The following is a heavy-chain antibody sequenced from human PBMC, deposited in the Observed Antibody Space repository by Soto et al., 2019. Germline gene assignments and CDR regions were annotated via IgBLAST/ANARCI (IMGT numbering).Heavy chain of an antibody. CDR3: ARDTFGGAYDFLH. D-gene: IGHD3-3*01. CDR1: GFTVSSFY. CDR2: ISSGGST. Sequence: HPGGSLRLSCAASGFTVSSFYTTWVRQAPGKGLQWVAVISSGGSTYYADSVKGRFTISRDNSKNTLYLEMNSLRAEDTAVYYCARDTFGGAYDFLHGGQGTLVTVSS. V-gene: IGHV3-66*01. J-gene: IGHJ4*02.